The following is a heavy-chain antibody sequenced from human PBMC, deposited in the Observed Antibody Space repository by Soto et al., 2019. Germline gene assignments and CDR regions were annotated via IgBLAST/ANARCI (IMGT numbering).Heavy chain of an antibody. D-gene: IGHD2-2*01. Sequence: PSEPLSLTCTVSGGSISSGGSYWGWIRQTPGKGLEWIGYIYYSGNTYFNPSLKSRVTLSVDTSKNQFSLNLSSVTAADTAVYYCVRYCSTTKCPFDYWGQGTRVTVS. V-gene: IGHV4-30-4*01. CDR1: GGSISSGGSY. J-gene: IGHJ4*02. CDR2: IYYSGNT. CDR3: VRYCSTTKCPFDY.